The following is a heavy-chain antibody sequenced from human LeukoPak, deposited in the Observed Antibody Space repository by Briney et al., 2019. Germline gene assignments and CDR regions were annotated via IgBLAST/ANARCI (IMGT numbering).Heavy chain of an antibody. CDR1: GGTFSSYT. V-gene: IGHV1-3*01. CDR2: INAGNGNT. Sequence: ASVKVSCKASGGTFSSYTISWVRQAPGQGLEWMGWINAGNGNTKYSQKFQGRVTITRDTSASTAYMELSSLRSEDTAVYYCARDGPRLEAFDIWGQGTMVTVSS. J-gene: IGHJ3*02. CDR3: ARDGPRLEAFDI.